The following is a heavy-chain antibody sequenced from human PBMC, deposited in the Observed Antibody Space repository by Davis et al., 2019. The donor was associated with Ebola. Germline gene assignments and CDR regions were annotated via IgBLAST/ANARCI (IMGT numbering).Heavy chain of an antibody. J-gene: IGHJ4*02. CDR3: ARGLEYSSGGSDY. CDR2: ISYDGSNK. CDR1: QFTFSNYG. D-gene: IGHD6-19*01. V-gene: IGHV3-30*03. Sequence: GESLKISCAASQFTFSNYGMHWVRQAPGKGLEWVAVISYDGSNKYYTDSVKGRFTISRDNSKNTLYLQMNSLRAEDTAVYYCARGLEYSSGGSDYWGQGTLVTVSS.